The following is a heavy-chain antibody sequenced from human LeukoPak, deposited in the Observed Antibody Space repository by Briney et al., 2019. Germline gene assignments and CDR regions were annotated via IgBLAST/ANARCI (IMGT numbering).Heavy chain of an antibody. CDR1: GFTFSSSG. V-gene: IGHV3-21*01. D-gene: IGHD4-17*01. Sequence: PGGSLRLSCAASGFTFSSSGMHWVRQAPGKGLEWVSSISSSSSSYIYYADSVKGRFTISRDNAKNSLYLQMNSLRAEDTAVYYCARDQEDYGDYGVGFFDYWGQGTLVTVSS. CDR2: ISSSSSSYI. J-gene: IGHJ4*02. CDR3: ARDQEDYGDYGVGFFDY.